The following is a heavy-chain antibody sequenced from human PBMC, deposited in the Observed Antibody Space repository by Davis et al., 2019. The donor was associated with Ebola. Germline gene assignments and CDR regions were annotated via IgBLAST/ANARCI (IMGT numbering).Heavy chain of an antibody. J-gene: IGHJ3*02. Sequence: ASVTVSCKASGYTFTSSAFSWVRQAPGQGLEWVGWISGYNGNTKYAQKYQGRVTMTTDTSTSTVYMELRNLRSDDAAVYYCARDREGEYDIWGQGTMVTVSS. CDR3: ARDREGEYDI. CDR2: ISGYNGNT. CDR1: GYTFTSSA. V-gene: IGHV1-18*01. D-gene: IGHD3-16*01.